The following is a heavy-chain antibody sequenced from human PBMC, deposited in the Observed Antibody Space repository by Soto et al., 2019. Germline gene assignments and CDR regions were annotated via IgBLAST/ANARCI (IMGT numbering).Heavy chain of an antibody. CDR1: GYIFNNYG. D-gene: IGHD2-21*01. CDR2: ISPDTGHT. CDR3: ARDQRAFCGGPTCPFFDY. V-gene: IGHV1-18*01. J-gene: IGHJ4*02. Sequence: AASVKVSCKASGYIFNNYGIAWVRQAPGQGLEWMGWISPDTGHTNCAQKFQDRVTMTTDTSTSTAYLELRRLASDDTAVYYCARDQRAFCGGPTCPFFDYWGPGALVTVSS.